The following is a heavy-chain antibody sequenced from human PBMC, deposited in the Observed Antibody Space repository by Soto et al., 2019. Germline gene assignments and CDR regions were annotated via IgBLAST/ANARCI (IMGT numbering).Heavy chain of an antibody. Sequence: VGSLRLSCAASGITLSGYAMSWVRQAPGTGLEWVSAITGSGGSTYYADSVKGRFTISRDNSKNTLYLQMNSLRAEDTAVYYCAKERVRYLDYWGQGTLVTLSS. V-gene: IGHV3-23*01. CDR3: AKERVRYLDY. CDR2: ITGSGGST. D-gene: IGHD3-9*01. J-gene: IGHJ4*02. CDR1: GITLSGYA.